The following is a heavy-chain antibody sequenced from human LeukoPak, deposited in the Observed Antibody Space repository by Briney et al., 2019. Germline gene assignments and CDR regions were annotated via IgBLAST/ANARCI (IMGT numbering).Heavy chain of an antibody. D-gene: IGHD3-22*01. CDR1: GGSISSGNYY. CDR3: ARDYYDSSGSVGGYFDY. J-gene: IGHJ4*02. Sequence: SQTLSLTCTVSGGSISSGNYYWSWIRQPPGKGLEWIGYIYHSGSTYYNPSLKSRVTISVDRSKNQFSLKLSSVTAVDTAVYYCARDYYDSSGSVGGYFDYWGQGTLVTVSS. CDR2: IYHSGST. V-gene: IGHV4-30-2*01.